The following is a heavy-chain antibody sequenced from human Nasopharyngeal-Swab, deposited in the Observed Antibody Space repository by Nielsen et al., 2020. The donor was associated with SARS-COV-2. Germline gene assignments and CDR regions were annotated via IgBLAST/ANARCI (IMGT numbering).Heavy chain of an antibody. V-gene: IGHV3-7*04. CDR1: GFTFSSYW. CDR3: ARGDYYDSSGDYVDAFDI. D-gene: IGHD3-22*01. J-gene: IGHJ3*02. Sequence: GESLKISCAASGFTFSSYWMSWVRQAPGNGLEWVANIKQDGSEKFYVDSVKGRFTISRDNAKNSLYLQMNSLRAEDTAVYYCARGDYYDSSGDYVDAFDIWGQGTMVTVS. CDR2: IKQDGSEK.